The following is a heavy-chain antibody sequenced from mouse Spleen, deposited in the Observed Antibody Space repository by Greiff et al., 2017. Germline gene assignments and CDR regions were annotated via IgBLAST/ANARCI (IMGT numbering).Heavy chain of an antibody. CDR1: GYSFTGYN. CDR2: IDPYYGGT. CDR3: AREPDDGTRGWFAY. Sequence: LVESGPELEKPGASVKISCKASGYSFTGYNMNWVKQSNGKSLEWIGNIDPYYGGTSYNQKFKGKATLTVDKSSSTAYMQLSSLTSEDSAVYYCAREPDDGTRGWFAYWGQGTLVTVSA. J-gene: IGHJ3*01. V-gene: IGHV1-39*01. D-gene: IGHD2-3*01.